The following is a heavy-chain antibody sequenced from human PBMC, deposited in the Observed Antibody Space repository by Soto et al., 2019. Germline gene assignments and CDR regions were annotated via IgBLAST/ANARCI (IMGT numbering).Heavy chain of an antibody. CDR3: ASAYSSSGKDY. V-gene: IGHV4-34*01. J-gene: IGHJ4*02. CDR2: INHSGST. CDR1: GGSFSGYY. Sequence: SETLSLTCAVYGGSFSGYYWSWIRQPPGKGLEWIGEINHSGSTNYNPSLKSRVTISVDTSKNQFSLKLSSVTAADTAVYYCASAYSSSGKDYWGQGTLVTVSS. D-gene: IGHD6-6*01.